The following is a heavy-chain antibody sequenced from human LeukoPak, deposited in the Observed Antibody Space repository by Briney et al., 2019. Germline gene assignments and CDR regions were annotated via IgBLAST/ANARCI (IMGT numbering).Heavy chain of an antibody. D-gene: IGHD6-19*01. CDR1: GFTFTNYA. CDR3: ARVPYGSGWYYFDY. V-gene: IGHV3-33*08. CDR2: IWYDGSNT. J-gene: IGHJ4*02. Sequence: GSLRLSCAASGFTFTNYAMTWVRQAPGKGLEWVAVIWYDGSNTYYADSVKGRFTISRDNSKNTLYLQMNSLRVEDTAVYYCARVPYGSGWYYFDYWGQGTLVTVSS.